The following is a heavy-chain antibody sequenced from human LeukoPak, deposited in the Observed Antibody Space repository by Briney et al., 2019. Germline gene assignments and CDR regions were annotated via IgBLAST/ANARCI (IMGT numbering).Heavy chain of an antibody. CDR2: IIPIFGTA. CDR1: VGTFSSYA. V-gene: IGHV1-69*05. Sequence: GASVKVSCKASVGTFSSYAISWVRQAPGQGLEWMGRIIPIFGTANYAQKFQGRVTITTDESTSPAYMELSSLRSEDTAVYYWARDGRGYSYGYLDYWGQGSLVTASS. J-gene: IGHJ4*02. CDR3: ARDGRGYSYGYLDY. D-gene: IGHD5-18*01.